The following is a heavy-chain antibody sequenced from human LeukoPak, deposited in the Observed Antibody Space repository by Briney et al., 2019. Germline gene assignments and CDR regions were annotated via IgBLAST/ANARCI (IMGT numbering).Heavy chain of an antibody. Sequence: TGGSLRLSCAASGFTFYDYAMHWVRHAPGKGLEWVSGISWNSGSIGYADSVKGRFTISRGNAKNSLYLQMNSLRAEDTALYYCAKAPYSNNYFDYWGQGTLVTVSS. CDR2: ISWNSGSI. CDR3: AKAPYSNNYFDY. CDR1: GFTFYDYA. V-gene: IGHV3-9*01. J-gene: IGHJ4*02. D-gene: IGHD4-4*01.